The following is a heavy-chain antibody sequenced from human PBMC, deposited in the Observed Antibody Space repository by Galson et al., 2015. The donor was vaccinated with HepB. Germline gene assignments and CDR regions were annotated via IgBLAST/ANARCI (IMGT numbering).Heavy chain of an antibody. J-gene: IGHJ4*02. CDR2: IKYDGSEK. CDR1: GFTCSDYW. CDR3: ARETRRGYSYPNGPDY. Sequence: SLRLSCAGSGFTCSDYWMTWVRQAPGKGLEWVASIKYDGSEKYYVDSVQGRFSISRDNAKNSLYLQTNSLRVEDTAVYFCARETRRGYSYPNGPDYWGQGTLVTVSS. V-gene: IGHV3-7*03. D-gene: IGHD5-18*01.